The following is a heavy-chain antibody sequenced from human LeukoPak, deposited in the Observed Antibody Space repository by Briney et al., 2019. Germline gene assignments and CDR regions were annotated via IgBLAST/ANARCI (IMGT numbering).Heavy chain of an antibody. CDR2: ISSSSSYI. V-gene: IGHV3-21*01. J-gene: IGHJ5*02. CDR3: ARDRGAMVRGVIIT. CDR1: GFTFSSYS. D-gene: IGHD3-10*01. Sequence: GGPLRLSCAASGFTFSSYSMNWVRQSPGKGLEWVSSISSSSSYIYYADSVKGRFTISRDNAKNSLYLQMHSLRAEDTAVYYCARDRGAMVRGVIITWGQGTLVTVSS.